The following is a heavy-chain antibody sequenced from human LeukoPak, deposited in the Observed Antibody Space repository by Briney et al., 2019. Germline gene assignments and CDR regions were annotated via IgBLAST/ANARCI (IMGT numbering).Heavy chain of an antibody. J-gene: IGHJ6*04. CDR3: ARDGSSWYGMDV. CDR2: ISSSGSTI. CDR1: GFTFSSYG. D-gene: IGHD6-13*01. Sequence: GGSLRLSCAASGFTFSSYGMNWVRQAPGKGLEWVSYISSSGSTIYYADSVKGRFTISRDNAKNSLYLQMNSLRAEDTAVYYCARDGSSWYGMDVWGKGTTVTVSS. V-gene: IGHV3-48*03.